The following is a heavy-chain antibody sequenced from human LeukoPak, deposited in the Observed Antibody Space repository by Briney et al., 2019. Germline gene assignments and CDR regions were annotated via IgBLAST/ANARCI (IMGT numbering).Heavy chain of an antibody. Sequence: PGGSLRLSCAASGFTFSDYYMSWIRQAPGKGLEWVSYISSSGSTIYYADSVKGRFTISRDNAKNSLYQQMNSLRAEDTAVYYCARDHYIAVYYYYMDVWGKGTTVTVSS. D-gene: IGHD4-11*01. CDR2: ISSSGSTI. CDR3: ARDHYIAVYYYYMDV. V-gene: IGHV3-11*04. J-gene: IGHJ6*03. CDR1: GFTFSDYY.